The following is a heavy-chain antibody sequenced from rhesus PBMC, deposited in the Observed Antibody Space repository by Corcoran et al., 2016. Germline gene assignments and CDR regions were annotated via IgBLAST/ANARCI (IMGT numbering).Heavy chain of an antibody. J-gene: IGHJ4*01. Sequence: QLQLQESGPGLVKPSETLSLTCAVSGGSISSHYWNWIRQSPGKGLEWIGYIYGSGSSTNYNPPLMSRVILSVDTSTNQLSLKLSSVTTADTAVYYCARDRGSYYDSWGQGVLVTVSS. CDR2: IYGSGSST. CDR3: ARDRGSYYDS. V-gene: IGHV4S11*01. D-gene: IGHD2-33*01. CDR1: GGSISSHY.